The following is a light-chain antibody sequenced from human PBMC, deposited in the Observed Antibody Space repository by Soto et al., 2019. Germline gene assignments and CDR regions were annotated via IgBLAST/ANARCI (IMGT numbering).Light chain of an antibody. CDR3: QQYDNLPLT. CDR1: QDIKNY. Sequence: DIQLTQSPSSLSASVGDRVTITCQASQDIKNYLNWYQQKSGKAPKLLIYDASDLETGVPSRFSGSGSGTDFTFTITSLQHEDIATYYCQQYDNLPLTFGGGTKVEIK. V-gene: IGKV1-33*01. CDR2: DAS. J-gene: IGKJ4*01.